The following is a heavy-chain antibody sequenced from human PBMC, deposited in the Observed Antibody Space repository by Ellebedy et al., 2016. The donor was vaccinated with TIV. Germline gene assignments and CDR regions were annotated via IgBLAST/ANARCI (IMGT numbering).Heavy chain of an antibody. CDR3: AKDIGDSSGYDY. Sequence: GGSLRLXXVASGFTFSVYSMNWVRQAPGKGLEWVSLISWDGGSTYYADSVKGRFTISRDNSKNSLYLQMNSLGAEDTALYYCAKDIGDSSGYDYWGQGTLVTVSS. CDR1: GFTFSVYS. J-gene: IGHJ4*02. V-gene: IGHV3-43D*03. D-gene: IGHD3-22*01. CDR2: ISWDGGST.